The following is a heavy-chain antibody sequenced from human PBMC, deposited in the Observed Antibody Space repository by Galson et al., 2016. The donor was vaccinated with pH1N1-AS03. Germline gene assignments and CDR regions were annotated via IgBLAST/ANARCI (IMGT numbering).Heavy chain of an antibody. Sequence: LSLTCTVSGDAMSNYYWHWIRHRPGRGLGWIGHMSYSGSSNYTPSLKSRVTILVDTSKNQSSLKLSSVAAADTAVYYCARSKPVPMMRDGLDVWGRGTAVTVSS. J-gene: IGHJ6*02. D-gene: IGHD3-16*01. CDR3: ARSKPVPMMRDGLDV. CDR1: GDAMSNYY. V-gene: IGHV4-59*01. CDR2: MSYSGSS.